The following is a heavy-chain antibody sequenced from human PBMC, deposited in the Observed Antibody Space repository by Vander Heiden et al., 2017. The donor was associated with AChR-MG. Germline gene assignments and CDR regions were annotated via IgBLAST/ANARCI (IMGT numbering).Heavy chain of an antibody. Sequence: QVQLVESGGGVVQPGRSLRLSCAASGFTFSSYGMHWVRQAPGKGLEWVAVIWYDGSNKYYADSVKGRFTISRDNSKNTRYLKMNSLRAEETAVYYCARDLTTGTTILGAFDYWGQGTLVTVSS. CDR3: ARDLTTGTTILGAFDY. J-gene: IGHJ4*02. D-gene: IGHD4-17*01. V-gene: IGHV3-33*01. CDR1: GFTFSSYG. CDR2: IWYDGSNK.